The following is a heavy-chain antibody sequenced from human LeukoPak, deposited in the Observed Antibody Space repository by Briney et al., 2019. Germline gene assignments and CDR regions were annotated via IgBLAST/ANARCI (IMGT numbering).Heavy chain of an antibody. Sequence: GRSLRLSCAASGFTFSSYGMHWVRQAPGKGLEWVAVISYDGSNKYYADSVKGRFTISRDNSKNTLYLQMNSLRAEDTAVYYCAKVEGSGSYYIEYFQHWGQGTLVTVSS. D-gene: IGHD1-26*01. CDR1: GFTFSSYG. CDR2: ISYDGSNK. CDR3: AKVEGSGSYYIEYFQH. J-gene: IGHJ1*01. V-gene: IGHV3-30*18.